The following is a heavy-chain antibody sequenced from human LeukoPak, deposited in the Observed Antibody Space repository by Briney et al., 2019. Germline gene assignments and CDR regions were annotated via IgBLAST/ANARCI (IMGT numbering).Heavy chain of an antibody. D-gene: IGHD4-23*01. CDR1: GASITNYF. J-gene: IGHJ5*02. CDR3: ARGRDYGGHEWVKGWFDP. V-gene: IGHV4-59*01. CDR2: IYYSGST. Sequence: SETLSLTCTVSGASITNYFWSWIRQPPGKGLEWIGYIYYSGSTNYNPSLKSRVTISVDTSKNQFSLKLSSVTAADTAVYFCARGRDYGGHEWVKGWFDPWGQGTLVNVSS.